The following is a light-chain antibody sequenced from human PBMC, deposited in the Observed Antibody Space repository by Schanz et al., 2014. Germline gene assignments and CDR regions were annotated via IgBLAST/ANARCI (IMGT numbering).Light chain of an antibody. CDR2: EVS. V-gene: IGLV2-18*02. Sequence: QSALTQPPSVSGSPGQLVTISCTGTSSDVGSYNRVSWYQQPPGTAPKLMIYEVSNRPSGVPDRFSGSKSGNTASLTISGLQAEDEADYYCSSYTSSSTPVFGGGTKLTVL. J-gene: IGLJ3*02. CDR1: SSDVGSYNR. CDR3: SSYTSSSTPV.